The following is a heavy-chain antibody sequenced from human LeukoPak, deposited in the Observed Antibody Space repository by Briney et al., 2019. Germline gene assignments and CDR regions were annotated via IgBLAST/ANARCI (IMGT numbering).Heavy chain of an antibody. Sequence: TVKVSCKASGGTFSSYAISWVRQAPGQGLEWMGGIIPIFGTANYAQKFQGRVTITADESTSTAYMELSSLRSEDTAVYYCARSYGSGSDNWFDPWGQGTLVTVSS. CDR1: GGTFSSYA. D-gene: IGHD3-10*01. CDR2: IIPIFGTA. CDR3: ARSYGSGSDNWFDP. V-gene: IGHV1-69*13. J-gene: IGHJ5*02.